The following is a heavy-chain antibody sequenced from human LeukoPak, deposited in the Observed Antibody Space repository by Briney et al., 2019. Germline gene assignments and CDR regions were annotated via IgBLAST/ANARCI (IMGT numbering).Heavy chain of an antibody. V-gene: IGHV3-30-3*01. CDR2: ISYDGSNK. CDR3: ARTYYYDSSGYYTDAFDI. J-gene: IGHJ3*02. CDR1: GFTFSSYA. Sequence: GGSLRLSCAASGFTFSSYAMHWVRQAPGKGLEWVAVISYDGSNKYYADSVKGRFTISRGNSKNTLFLQMNSLRAEDTAVYYCARTYYYDSSGYYTDAFDIWGQGTMVTVSS. D-gene: IGHD3-22*01.